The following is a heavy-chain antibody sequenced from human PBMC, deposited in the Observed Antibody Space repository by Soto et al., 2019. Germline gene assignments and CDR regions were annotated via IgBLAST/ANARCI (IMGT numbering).Heavy chain of an antibody. D-gene: IGHD6-19*01. CDR2: IIPIFGTA. Sequence: ASVKVSCKASGGTFSSYAISWVRRAPGQGLEWMGGIIPIFGTANYAQKFQGRVTITADESTSTAYMELSSLRSEDTAVYYCARERRGIAVAGSSFDYWGQGTLVTVS. V-gene: IGHV1-69*13. CDR1: GGTFSSYA. J-gene: IGHJ4*02. CDR3: ARERRGIAVAGSSFDY.